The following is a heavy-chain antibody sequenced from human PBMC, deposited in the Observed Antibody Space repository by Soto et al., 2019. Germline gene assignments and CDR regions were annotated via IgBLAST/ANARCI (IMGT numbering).Heavy chain of an antibody. D-gene: IGHD3-22*01. CDR1: GNTVPNYA. V-gene: IGHV1-3*01. J-gene: IGHJ4*02. CDR2: INGGNGNT. CDR3: ARDLTPGVVDH. Sequence: ASVKVSCKASGNTVPNYAIHWVRQAPGQRLEWMGWINGGNGNTYYSEHFRGRVTFTRDTSASTVYMELRSLTSEDTAVYYCARDLTPGVVDHWGQGTLVTVSS.